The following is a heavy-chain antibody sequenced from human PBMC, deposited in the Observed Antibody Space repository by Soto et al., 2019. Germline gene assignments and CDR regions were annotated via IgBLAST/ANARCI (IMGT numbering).Heavy chain of an antibody. CDR3: AKSPTGRRFFGELLYPPLDY. CDR2: ISGSGGST. Sequence: EVQLLESGGGWVQPGGSLRLSCAASGFTFSSYAMSWVRQAPGKGLEWVSSISGSGGSTYSADSVKGRFTISRDNSKNTLYLQMNSLRAEDTAVYYCAKSPTGRRFFGELLYPPLDYWGQGHLVTVSS. CDR1: GFTFSSYA. V-gene: IGHV3-23*01. J-gene: IGHJ4*02. D-gene: IGHD3-10*01.